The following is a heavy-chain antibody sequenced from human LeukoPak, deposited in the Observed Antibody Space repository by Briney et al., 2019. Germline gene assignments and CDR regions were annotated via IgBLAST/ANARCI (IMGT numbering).Heavy chain of an antibody. CDR2: INHSGGSK. D-gene: IGHD2-21*02. CDR1: GYTFTSYY. Sequence: ASVPVSCKASGYTFTSYYMHGVRQAPGQGLEWMGIINHSGGSKSYAQKFQGRVTMTRDTSTSTVYMELSSLRSEDTAVYYCAREDPYCGGDCYSPYYYYMDVWGKGTTVTISS. V-gene: IGHV1-46*01. CDR3: AREDPYCGGDCYSPYYYYMDV. J-gene: IGHJ6*03.